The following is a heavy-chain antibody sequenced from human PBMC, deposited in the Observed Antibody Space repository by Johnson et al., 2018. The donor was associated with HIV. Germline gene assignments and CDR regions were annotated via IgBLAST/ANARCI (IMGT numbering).Heavy chain of an antibody. CDR2: IKGKTEGGTK. Sequence: VQLVESGGGLVKPGGSLRLSCAASGFTFSNAWMSWVRQAPGKGLEWVGRIKGKTEGGTKTYAAPGKGRFTISREDSKNTLYRQMKSLKTEDTAVYYCTTAVLLIWGQGTMVTVSS. J-gene: IGHJ3*02. CDR1: GFTFSNAW. D-gene: IGHD2-21*01. CDR3: TTAVLLI. V-gene: IGHV3-15*01.